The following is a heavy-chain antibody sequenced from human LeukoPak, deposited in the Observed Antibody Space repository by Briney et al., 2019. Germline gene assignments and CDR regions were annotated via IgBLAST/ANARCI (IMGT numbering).Heavy chain of an antibody. D-gene: IGHD1-26*01. CDR2: INEDGGIT. V-gene: IGHV3-74*01. Sequence: GGSLRLSCSDSGFTLRNYWVHWVRQPPGKGLVWVSRINEDGGITNYADSVRGRFTISRDNAKNSLYLQMNSLRAEDTAVYYCARGGEGATTLDYWGQGTLVTVSS. CDR3: ARGGEGATTLDY. J-gene: IGHJ4*02. CDR1: GFTLRNYW.